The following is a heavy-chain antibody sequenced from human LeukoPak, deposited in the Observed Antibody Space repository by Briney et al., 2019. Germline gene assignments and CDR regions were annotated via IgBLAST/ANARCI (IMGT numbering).Heavy chain of an antibody. CDR1: GFTFSSYS. Sequence: GGSLRLSCAASGFTFSSYSMNWVRQAPGKGLEWVSSISSSSSYIYYADSVKGRFTISRDNAKNSLYLQMNSLRAEDTAVYYCARDYSNYYDSSGYYLFDYWGQGTLVTVSS. CDR3: ARDYSNYYDSSGYYLFDY. V-gene: IGHV3-21*01. J-gene: IGHJ4*02. CDR2: ISSSSSYI. D-gene: IGHD3-22*01.